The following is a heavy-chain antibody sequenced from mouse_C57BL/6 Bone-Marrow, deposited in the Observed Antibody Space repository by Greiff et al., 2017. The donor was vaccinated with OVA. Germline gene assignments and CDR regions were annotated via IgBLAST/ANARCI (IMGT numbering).Heavy chain of an antibody. CDR1: GYSITSGYY. Sequence: DVKLVESGPGLVKPSQSLSLTCSVTGYSITSGYYWNWIRPFPGNKLEWMGYISYDGRNNSNPSLKNQISITRDTSKNKFFLKLNSVTTEDTATYYCARGPIYYVNCGIDWYFDVWGTGTTVTVSS. CDR3: ARGPIYYVNCGIDWYFDV. D-gene: IGHD2-1*01. V-gene: IGHV3-6*01. J-gene: IGHJ1*03. CDR2: ISYDGRN.